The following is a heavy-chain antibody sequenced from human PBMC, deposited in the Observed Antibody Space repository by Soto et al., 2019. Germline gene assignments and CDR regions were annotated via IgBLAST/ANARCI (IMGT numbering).Heavy chain of an antibody. J-gene: IGHJ6*02. CDR1: GETFRSYA. CDR2: ILPIFGTP. Sequence: AASVKVSCKASGETFRSYAFSWVRQAPGQGLEWMGGILPIFGTPNYAQKFQGRVTITADESTSTAYMELSSLRSDDTAVYYCARGASVELPLEPLHYYYAMDVWGQGTTVTVSS. CDR3: ARGASVELPLEPLHYYYAMDV. V-gene: IGHV1-69*13. D-gene: IGHD1-7*01.